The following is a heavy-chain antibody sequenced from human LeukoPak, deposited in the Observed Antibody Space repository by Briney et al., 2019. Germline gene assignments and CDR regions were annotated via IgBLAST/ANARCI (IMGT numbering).Heavy chain of an antibody. CDR2: IYSGGST. D-gene: IGHD4-17*01. J-gene: IGHJ6*02. CDR3: ARDPYDYGDYRGRFYYGMDD. V-gene: IGHV3-53*01. Sequence: PGRSLRLSCAASGFTVSSNYMSWSPKAPGKGLGGVAVIYSGGSTYYADSARVRLPISRDNSRNTSHFQLNILTPEDTAVYYCARDPYDYGDYRGRFYYGMDDWGQGTTVTVSS. CDR1: GFTVSSNY.